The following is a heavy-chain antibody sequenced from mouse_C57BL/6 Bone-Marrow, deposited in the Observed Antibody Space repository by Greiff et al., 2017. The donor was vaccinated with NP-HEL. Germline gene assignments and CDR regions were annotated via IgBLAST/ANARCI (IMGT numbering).Heavy chain of an antibody. D-gene: IGHD4-1*01. CDR1: GYAFTNYL. CDR3: ARCELRLGDYFDD. V-gene: IGHV1-54*01. CDR2: INPGSGGT. J-gene: IGHJ2*01. Sequence: QVQLQQSGAELVRPGTSVKVSCKASGYAFTNYLIEWVKQRPGQGLEWIGVINPGSGGTNYNEKFKGKATLTADKSSSAAYMQLSSLTSEDSAVYFCARCELRLGDYFDDWGQGTTLTVSS.